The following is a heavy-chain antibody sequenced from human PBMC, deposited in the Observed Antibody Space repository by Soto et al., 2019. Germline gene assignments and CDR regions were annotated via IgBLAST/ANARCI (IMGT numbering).Heavy chain of an antibody. V-gene: IGHV5-51*01. CDR3: ASVRRGGYDSLRYYYGMDV. CDR2: IYPGDSDT. D-gene: IGHD5-12*01. J-gene: IGHJ6*02. Sequence: GESLKISCKGSGYSFTSYWIGWVRQMPGKGLEWMGIIYPGDSDTRYSPSFQGQVTISADKSISTAYLQWSSLKASDTAVYYCASVRRGGYDSLRYYYGMDVWGQGTTVTVSS. CDR1: GYSFTSYW.